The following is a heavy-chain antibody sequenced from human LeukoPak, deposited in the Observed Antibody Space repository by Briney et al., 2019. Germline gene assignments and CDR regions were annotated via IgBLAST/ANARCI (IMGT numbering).Heavy chain of an antibody. J-gene: IGHJ4*02. CDR3: ASSTYYDFWSGYYLFDY. D-gene: IGHD3-3*01. Sequence: SQTLSLTCTVSGGSISSGGYYWSWIRQHPGKGLEWIGYIYYSGSTYDNPSLKSRVTISVDTSKNQFSLKLSSVTAADTAVYYCASSTYYDFWSGYYLFDYWGQGTLVTVSS. V-gene: IGHV4-31*03. CDR2: IYYSGST. CDR1: GGSISSGGYY.